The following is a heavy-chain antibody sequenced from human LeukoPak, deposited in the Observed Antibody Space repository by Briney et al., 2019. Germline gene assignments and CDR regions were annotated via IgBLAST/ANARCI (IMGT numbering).Heavy chain of an antibody. V-gene: IGHV3-23*01. CDR2: ISGSGGST. CDR1: GFTFSNSG. CDR3: AKEYGDYLLDP. Sequence: GGSLRLSCAASGFTFSNSGMSWVRQAPGKGLEWVSAISGSGGSTYYADSVKGRFTISRDKSKNTLYLQMNSLRAEDTAVYYCAKEYGDYLLDPWGQGTLVTVSS. J-gene: IGHJ5*02. D-gene: IGHD4-17*01.